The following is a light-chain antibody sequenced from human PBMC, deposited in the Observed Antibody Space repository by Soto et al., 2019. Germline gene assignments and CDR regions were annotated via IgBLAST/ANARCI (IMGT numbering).Light chain of an antibody. CDR1: QDIRNY. Sequence: DIQMTQSPSAMSASVAGRITITCRASQDIRNYLAGFQQRPGNVPKRLIFSASSLQSGVPSRFSGSGSGTEFTLTISSLQPEDLATYHCLQSYTYPWTFGQGTKVDIK. J-gene: IGKJ1*01. V-gene: IGKV1-17*03. CDR2: SAS. CDR3: LQSYTYPWT.